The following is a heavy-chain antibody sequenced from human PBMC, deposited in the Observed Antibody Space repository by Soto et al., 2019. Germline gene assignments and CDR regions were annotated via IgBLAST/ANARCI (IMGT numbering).Heavy chain of an antibody. Sequence: PGGSLRLSCAASGFTFSNYGMHWVRQAPGKGLEWAAVIWYDGSDKYYADSVKGRFTISRDNSKNTLYLQMNSLRAEDTAVYYCAKDKDWSGVYGMDVWGQGTTVTVSS. CDR2: IWYDGSDK. CDR3: AKDKDWSGVYGMDV. CDR1: GFTFSNYG. J-gene: IGHJ6*02. D-gene: IGHD3-3*01. V-gene: IGHV3-33*06.